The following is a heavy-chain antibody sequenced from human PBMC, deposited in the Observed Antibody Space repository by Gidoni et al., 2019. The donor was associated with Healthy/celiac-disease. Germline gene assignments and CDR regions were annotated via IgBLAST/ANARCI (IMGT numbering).Heavy chain of an antibody. V-gene: IGHV4-31*03. CDR3: ARLSAPYGGQNEGRDY. J-gene: IGHJ4*02. CDR1: GGSLSSGGYY. CDR2: IYYSGST. Sequence: QVQLQESGPGLVKPSQTLSLTCTVSGGSLSSGGYYWSWIRQHPGKGLEWIGYIYYSGSTYYNPSLKSRVTISVDTSKNQFSLKLSSVTAADTAVYYCARLSAPYGGQNEGRDYWGQGTLVTVSS. D-gene: IGHD4-17*01.